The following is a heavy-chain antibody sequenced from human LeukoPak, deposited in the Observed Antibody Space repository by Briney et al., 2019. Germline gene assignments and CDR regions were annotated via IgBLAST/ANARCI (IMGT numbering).Heavy chain of an antibody. V-gene: IGHV3-30*18. CDR3: AKDKSVVVVAAEYFQH. Sequence: GGSLRLSCAASGFTFSSYGMHWVRQAPGKGLEWVAVISYDGSNKYYADSVKGRFTISRDNSKNTLYLQMNSLRAEDTAVYYCAKDKSVVVVAAEYFQHWGQGTLVTVSP. D-gene: IGHD2-15*01. CDR1: GFTFSSYG. J-gene: IGHJ1*01. CDR2: ISYDGSNK.